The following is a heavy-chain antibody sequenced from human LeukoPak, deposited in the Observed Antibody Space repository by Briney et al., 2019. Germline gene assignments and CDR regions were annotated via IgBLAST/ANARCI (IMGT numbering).Heavy chain of an antibody. CDR3: AKDSSGWLNYYYYYGMDV. D-gene: IGHD6-19*01. CDR1: GFTFSSYG. V-gene: IGHV3-30*18. CDR2: ISYDGSNK. J-gene: IGHJ6*02. Sequence: PGRSLRLSCAASGFTFSSYGMYWVRQAPGKGLEWVAVISYDGSNKYYADSVKGRFTISRDNSKNTLYLQMNSLRAEDTAVYYCAKDSSGWLNYYYYYGMDVWGQGTTVTVSS.